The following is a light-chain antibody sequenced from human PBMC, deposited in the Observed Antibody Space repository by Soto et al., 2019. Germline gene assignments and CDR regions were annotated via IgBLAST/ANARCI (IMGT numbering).Light chain of an antibody. CDR2: DVH. CDR3: SSPTHNRTLV. Sequence: QSVLTQPASVSGSPGQSITISCTGTSSDVGGYHYVSWFQQYPGKAPKLIIYDVHSRPSGISNRFSGSKSGITASLAISGLQAEDEADYYCSSPTHNRTLVFGTGTKLTVL. V-gene: IGLV2-14*03. J-gene: IGLJ1*01. CDR1: SSDVGGYHY.